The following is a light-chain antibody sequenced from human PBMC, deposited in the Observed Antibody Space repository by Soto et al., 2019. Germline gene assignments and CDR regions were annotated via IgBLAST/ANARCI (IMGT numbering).Light chain of an antibody. V-gene: IGKV1-39*01. Sequence: DIQVTQSPSSLSASVGDTVIITCRSGQTIGTYLNWYLQKPGKAPKLLIYGASHLHRGVPSRFSGSGSGTDFTLTISSLQPEDFATYYCQQSFTTPLTFVGGTKVEIK. J-gene: IGKJ4*01. CDR2: GAS. CDR1: QTIGTY. CDR3: QQSFTTPLT.